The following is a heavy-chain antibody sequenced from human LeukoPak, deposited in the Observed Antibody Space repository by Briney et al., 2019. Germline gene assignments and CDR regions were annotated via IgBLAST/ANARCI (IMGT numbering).Heavy chain of an antibody. J-gene: IGHJ4*01. Sequence: GGSLRLSCAPSGFIFSNYWMHWVRQVPGKGLVWVSHINGDGTSTSYADSVKGRFTISRDNARNTLYLEMNSLRPDDTAVYYCGRGYPVAAKDYWGQGTLVTV. CDR2: INGDGTST. CDR1: GFIFSNYW. V-gene: IGHV3-74*01. D-gene: IGHD2-15*01. CDR3: GRGYPVAAKDY.